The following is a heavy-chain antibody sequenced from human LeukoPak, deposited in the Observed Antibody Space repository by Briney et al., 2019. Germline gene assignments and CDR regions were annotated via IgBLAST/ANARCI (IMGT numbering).Heavy chain of an antibody. CDR1: GYTFTSYD. V-gene: IGHV1-8*01. J-gene: IGHJ4*02. Sequence: ASVKVSCKASGYTFTSYDINWVRQATGQGLEWMGWMNPNSGNTGYAQKFQGRVAMTRNTSISTAYMELSSLRSEDTAVYYCARGLSFDFWSGYYLYYFDYLGQGTLVTVSS. CDR3: ARGLSFDFWSGYYLYYFDY. CDR2: MNPNSGNT. D-gene: IGHD3-3*01.